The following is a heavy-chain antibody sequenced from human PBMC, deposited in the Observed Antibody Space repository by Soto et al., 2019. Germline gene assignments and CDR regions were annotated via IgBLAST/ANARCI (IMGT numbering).Heavy chain of an antibody. CDR2: INQDGSEK. CDR3: AVLSIAAVVDF. D-gene: IGHD6-25*01. Sequence: GGSLRLSCAASGFIFSNFWINWVRQAPGKGLEWVANINQDGSEKYYVDSVKGRFTISRDNAKNSLYLQMNSLRAEDTAVYYSAVLSIAAVVDFWGQGTLVTVSS. V-gene: IGHV3-7*01. CDR1: GFIFSNFW. J-gene: IGHJ4*02.